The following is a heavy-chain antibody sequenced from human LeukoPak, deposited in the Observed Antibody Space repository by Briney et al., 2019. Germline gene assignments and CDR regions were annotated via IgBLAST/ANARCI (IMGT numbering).Heavy chain of an antibody. CDR2: INHSGST. CDR1: GGSFSGYY. J-gene: IGHJ4*02. CDR3: ARMRSTYFDY. V-gene: IGHV4-34*01. D-gene: IGHD1-26*01. Sequence: PSETLSLTCAVYGGSFSGYYWSWIRQPPGKGLEWIGEINHSGSTNYNPSLKSRVTISVDTSKNQFSLKLSSMTAADTAVYYCARMRSTYFDYWGQGTLVTVSS.